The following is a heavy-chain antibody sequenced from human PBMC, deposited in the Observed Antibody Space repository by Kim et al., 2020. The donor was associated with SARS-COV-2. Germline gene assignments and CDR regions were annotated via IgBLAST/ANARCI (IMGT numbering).Heavy chain of an antibody. CDR3: ARRSGTYIP. CDR2: IHHNGNT. CDR1: GESITNNNW. V-gene: IGHV4-4*02. Sequence: SETLSLTCDVSGESITNNNWWTWVRQPPGKGLEWLGEIHHNGNTHYHPSLKSRVTISLDKSKNQFSLKLSSVTAADTAVYYCARRSGTYIPWGQGTLVTVSS. J-gene: IGHJ5*02. D-gene: IGHD3-10*01.